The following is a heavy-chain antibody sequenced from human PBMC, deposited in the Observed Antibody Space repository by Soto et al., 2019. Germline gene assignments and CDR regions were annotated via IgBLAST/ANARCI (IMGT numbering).Heavy chain of an antibody. J-gene: IGHJ5*02. Sequence: GGSLRLSCAASGFTFSNDWMSWVRQAPGNGLEWVGRVKSKTDGGTTAYAAPVKGRFTISRDDSKNTLYVQMNSLKTEDTAVYYCNTAMESRSYAAFDPWGQGTLVPVSS. D-gene: IGHD2-15*01. V-gene: IGHV3-15*01. CDR3: NTAMESRSYAAFDP. CDR1: GFTFSNDW. CDR2: VKSKTDGGTT.